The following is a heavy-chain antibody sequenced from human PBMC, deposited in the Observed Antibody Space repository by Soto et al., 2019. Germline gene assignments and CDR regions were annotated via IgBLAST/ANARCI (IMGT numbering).Heavy chain of an antibody. CDR1: GGSVSSGSYY. Sequence: SETLSLTCTVSGGSVSSGSYYWSWIRQPPGKGLEWIGYIYYSGSTNYNPSLKSRVTISVDTSKNQFSLKLSSVTAADTAVYYCARDHYYDSSGTSSFDYWGQGTLVTVSS. J-gene: IGHJ4*02. D-gene: IGHD3-22*01. CDR3: ARDHYYDSSGTSSFDY. V-gene: IGHV4-61*01. CDR2: IYYSGST.